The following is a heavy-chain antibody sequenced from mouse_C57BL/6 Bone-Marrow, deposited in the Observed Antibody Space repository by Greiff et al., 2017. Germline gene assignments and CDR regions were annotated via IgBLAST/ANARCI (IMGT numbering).Heavy chain of an antibody. D-gene: IGHD1-3*01. V-gene: IGHV1-64*01. J-gene: IGHJ4*01. CDR1: GYTFTSYW. Sequence: QVQLQQPGAELVKPGASVKLSCKASGYTFTSYWMHWVKQRPGQGLEWIGMIHPNSGSTNYNEKFKSKATLTVDKSSSTAYMHLSSLTSEDSAVXYCAREVGGVTTGYYAMDYGGQGTSVTVSS. CDR3: AREVGGVTTGYYAMDY. CDR2: IHPNSGST.